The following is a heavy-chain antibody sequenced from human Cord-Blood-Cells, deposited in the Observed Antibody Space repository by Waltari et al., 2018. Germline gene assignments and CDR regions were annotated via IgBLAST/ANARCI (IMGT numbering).Heavy chain of an antibody. CDR1: GFSLSTSGVG. CDR2: IYWNDDK. CDR3: ARARDGYNYDY. Sequence: QITLKESGPTLVKPTQTLTLTCTFSGFSLSTSGVGVGWIRQPPGKALEWLALIYWNDDKRDSPSLKCRLTITKDTSKNQVVLTMTNMDPVDTATYYCARARDGYNYDYWGQGTLVTVSS. D-gene: IGHD5-12*01. V-gene: IGHV2-5*01. J-gene: IGHJ4*02.